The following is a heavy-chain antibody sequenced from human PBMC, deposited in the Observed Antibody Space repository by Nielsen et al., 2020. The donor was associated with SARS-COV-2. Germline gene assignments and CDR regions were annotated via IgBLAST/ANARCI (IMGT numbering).Heavy chain of an antibody. CDR2: IHSGGTT. J-gene: IGHJ4*02. D-gene: IGHD3-16*01. CDR1: GFIVSDNY. V-gene: IGHV3-53*01. Sequence: GSLKISCAASGFIVSDNYMSWVRQAPGKGLECVSVIHSGGTTTYADSVKGRLIISRHNSENTLYLQMNSLRVEDTAVYYCAKRGGSTTREFDFWGQGTLVTVSS. CDR3: AKRGGSTTREFDF.